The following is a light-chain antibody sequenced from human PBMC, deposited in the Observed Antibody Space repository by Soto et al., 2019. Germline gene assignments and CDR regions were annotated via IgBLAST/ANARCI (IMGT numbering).Light chain of an antibody. J-gene: IGKJ5*01. CDR2: GAS. CDR3: QQRGNWRTT. V-gene: IGKV3-11*01. CDR1: QSVSRR. Sequence: EVALSQSPGTLSLSPGGRATLSCRASQSVSRRLAWYQQRTGQSPRLLISGASMRASGVPLRFIGSGSATDFTLTISSLEPEDFVVYYCQQRGNWRTTFGQGTRLEIK.